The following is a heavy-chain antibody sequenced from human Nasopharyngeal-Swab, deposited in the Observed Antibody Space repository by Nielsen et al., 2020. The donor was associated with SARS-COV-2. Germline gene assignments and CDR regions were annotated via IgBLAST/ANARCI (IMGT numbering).Heavy chain of an antibody. Sequence: GGSLRLSCAASGFTFSNYSMNWVRHAPGKGLEWVSAISSASDYIFYADSVKGRFTISRDNAKNSLYLQMNSLRAEDTAVYYCARRYYGSGRIDAFDIWGQGTVVTVSS. V-gene: IGHV3-21*01. J-gene: IGHJ3*02. D-gene: IGHD3-10*01. CDR1: GFTFSNYS. CDR3: ARRYYGSGRIDAFDI. CDR2: ISSASDYI.